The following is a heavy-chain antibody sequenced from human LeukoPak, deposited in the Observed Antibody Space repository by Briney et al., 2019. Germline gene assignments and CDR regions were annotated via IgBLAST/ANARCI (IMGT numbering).Heavy chain of an antibody. CDR1: GGSISSSNW. CDR2: IYHSGST. V-gene: IGHV4-4*02. D-gene: IGHD4-23*01. J-gene: IGHJ6*03. CDR3: AREVVTPNYYYYYMDV. Sequence: SGTLSLTCAVPGGSISSSNWWSWVRQPPGKGLEWIGEIYHSGSTNYNPSLKSRVTISVDKSKNQFSLKLSSVTAADTAVYYCAREVVTPNYYYYYMDVWGKGTTVTVSS.